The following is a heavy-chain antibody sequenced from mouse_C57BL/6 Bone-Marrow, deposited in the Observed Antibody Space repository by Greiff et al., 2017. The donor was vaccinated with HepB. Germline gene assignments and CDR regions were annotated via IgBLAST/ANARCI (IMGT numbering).Heavy chain of an antibody. J-gene: IGHJ3*01. CDR1: GYTFTSYW. V-gene: IGHV1-69*01. Sequence: QVQLQQPGAELVMPGASVKLSCKASGYTFTSYWMHWVKQRPGQGLEWIGEIDPSDSYTNYNQKFKGKSTLTVDKSSSTAYMQLSSLTSEDSAVYYCARGGLSRFAYWGQGTLVTVSA. CDR3: ARGGLSRFAY. CDR2: IDPSDSYT. D-gene: IGHD1-1*02.